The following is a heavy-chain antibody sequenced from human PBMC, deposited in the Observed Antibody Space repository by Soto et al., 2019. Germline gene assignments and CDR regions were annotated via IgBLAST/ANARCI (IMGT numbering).Heavy chain of an antibody. CDR3: VRNSPIGSTFSGHDGIDY. J-gene: IGHJ4*02. V-gene: IGHV3-23*01. CDR1: GFTLSNFA. Sequence: GGSLRLSCAASGFTLSNFAVSWLRQAPGKGLEWVSAISASGLTTYYTDSVRGRFTISRDISKNTLFLQMDSLRDEDTAVYYCVRNSPIGSTFSGHDGIDYWGQGTLVTVSS. CDR2: ISASGLTT. D-gene: IGHD5-12*01.